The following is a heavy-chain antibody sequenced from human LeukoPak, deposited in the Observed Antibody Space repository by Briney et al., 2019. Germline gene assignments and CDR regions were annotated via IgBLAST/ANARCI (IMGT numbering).Heavy chain of an antibody. CDR2: MKGTGDK. Sequence: GGSLTLSCAASGLTFSTFAMSWVRQAPARGLEWLSSMKGTGDKYYADSVRGRFTLSRDDSRNTVYFQLNNLRVEDTAVYYCARASWVSSADAVRWGQGTVVTVSS. D-gene: IGHD3-3*01. V-gene: IGHV3-23*01. CDR3: ARASWVSSADAVR. J-gene: IGHJ4*02. CDR1: GLTFSTFA.